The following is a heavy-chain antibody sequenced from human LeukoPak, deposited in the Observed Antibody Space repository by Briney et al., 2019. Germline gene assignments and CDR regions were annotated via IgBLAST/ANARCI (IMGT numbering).Heavy chain of an antibody. CDR3: ATGPAAPKLRFLEWLLLDY. J-gene: IGHJ4*02. CDR2: FDPEDGET. CDR1: GYTLTELS. V-gene: IGHV1-24*01. D-gene: IGHD3-3*01. Sequence: GGSVKVSCKVSGYTLTELSMHWVRQAPGKGLEWMGGFDPEDGETIYAQKFQGRVTMTEDTSTDTAYMELSSLRSEDTAVYYCATGPAAPKLRFLEWLLLDYWGQGTLVTVSS.